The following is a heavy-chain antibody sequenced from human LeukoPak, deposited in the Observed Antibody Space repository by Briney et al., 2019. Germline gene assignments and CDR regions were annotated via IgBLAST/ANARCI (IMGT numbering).Heavy chain of an antibody. J-gene: IGHJ2*01. D-gene: IGHD5-24*01. CDR3: GRPADSYLGNWYFDL. CDR1: GDFLRRYY. V-gene: IGHV4-4*08. CDR2: MYTSGCS. Sequence: SDTLSLTCSLSGDFLRRYYWTWIRQPPEKGLEWIGYMYTSGCSIYHPSIKSRVTISIDKSKKQFSLKISSLNAPDTAIYYCGRPADSYLGNWYFDLWGRGTLVTVSS.